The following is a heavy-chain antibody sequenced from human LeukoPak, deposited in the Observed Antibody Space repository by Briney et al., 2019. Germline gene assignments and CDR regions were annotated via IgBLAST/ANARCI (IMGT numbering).Heavy chain of an antibody. J-gene: IGHJ5*02. Sequence: ASVKVSCKASGGTFINYAISWVRQAPGQGLEWMGWISAYNANTHYAQRLQGRVTMTTDTSTSTAYMELRSLRSDDTAVYYCARVAGTLINWFDPWGQGTLVTVSS. D-gene: IGHD6-19*01. CDR2: ISAYNANT. CDR1: GGTFINYA. CDR3: ARVAGTLINWFDP. V-gene: IGHV1-18*01.